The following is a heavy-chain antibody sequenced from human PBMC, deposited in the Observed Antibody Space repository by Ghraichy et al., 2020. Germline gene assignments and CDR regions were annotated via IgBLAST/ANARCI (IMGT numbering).Heavy chain of an antibody. CDR1: GFTFSGSW. CDR3: IKGTI. V-gene: IGHV3-74*01. Sequence: GESLNISCATSGFTFSGSWMHWVRQGPGKGLVWVSGINGDGRTTRYADSVMGRFSISRDNAKNSLYLQMNSLRVEDTAVYYCIKGTIRGQGTLVTVSS. D-gene: IGHD3-3*01. J-gene: IGHJ4*02. CDR2: INGDGRTT.